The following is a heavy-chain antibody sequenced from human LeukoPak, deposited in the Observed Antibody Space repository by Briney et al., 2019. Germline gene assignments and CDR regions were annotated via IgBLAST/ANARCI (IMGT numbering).Heavy chain of an antibody. Sequence: GGSLRLSCAASGFTFSSYWVHWVRQAPGKGLVWVSRINSDGSSTSYADSVKGRFTISRDNAKNTLYLQMNSLRAEDTAVYYCARYGRNYDFWSGYRYYYYMDVWGKGPTVTVSS. V-gene: IGHV3-74*01. D-gene: IGHD3-3*01. J-gene: IGHJ6*03. CDR1: GFTFSSYW. CDR3: ARYGRNYDFWSGYRYYYYMDV. CDR2: INSDGSST.